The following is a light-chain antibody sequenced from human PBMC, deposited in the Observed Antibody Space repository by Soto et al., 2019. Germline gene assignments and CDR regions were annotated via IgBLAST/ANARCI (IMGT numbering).Light chain of an antibody. CDR2: AAS. J-gene: IGKJ5*01. CDR1: QSVNNNF. Sequence: EIVLTQSPGTLSLSPGERFTLSCRASQSVNNNFLSWYQQKPGQAPRLLIYAASSGATGIPDRFSGSGSGTDFTLTISRLEPEDFAVYYCQQHGSSPITFGQGTRLEIK. V-gene: IGKV3-20*01. CDR3: QQHGSSPIT.